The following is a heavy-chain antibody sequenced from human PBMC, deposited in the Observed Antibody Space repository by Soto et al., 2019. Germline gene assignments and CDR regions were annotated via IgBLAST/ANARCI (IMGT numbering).Heavy chain of an antibody. J-gene: IGHJ6*02. CDR2: ISTSGGST. CDR3: AKADGNTRMDV. Sequence: PGGSLRLSCAAPGFAFSSYDMSWVRQAPGKGLEWASSISTSGGSTYYADSVKGRFTISRDNSKNTLYLQMNSLRAEDTAVYYCAKADGNTRMDVWAKGPRSPSP. V-gene: IGHV3-23*01. CDR1: GFAFSSYD.